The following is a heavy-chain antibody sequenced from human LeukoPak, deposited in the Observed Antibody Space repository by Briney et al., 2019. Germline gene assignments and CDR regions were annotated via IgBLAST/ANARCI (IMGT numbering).Heavy chain of an antibody. D-gene: IGHD5-12*01. Sequence: GGSLRLSCAASGFTFSSYWMSWVRRAPGKGLEWVANIKQDGSEKYYVDSVKGRFTISRDNAKNSLYLQMNSLRAEDTAVYYCAREADGGYVAFDIWGQGTMVTVSS. CDR3: AREADGGYVAFDI. V-gene: IGHV3-7*01. J-gene: IGHJ3*02. CDR2: IKQDGSEK. CDR1: GFTFSSYW.